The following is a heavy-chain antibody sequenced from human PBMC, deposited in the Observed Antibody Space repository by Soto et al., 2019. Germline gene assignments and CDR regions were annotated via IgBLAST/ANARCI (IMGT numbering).Heavy chain of an antibody. V-gene: IGHV3-23*01. CDR3: AKAQVVATIKSNFDY. D-gene: IGHD5-12*01. CDR2: ISGGGYTA. CDR1: GLSSRSHA. Sequence: EVQLLESGGGLVRPGGSLTISCVVSGLSSRSHAMYWVRQAPGRGLAWVAGISGGGYTAYYPDSVRGRFIISRDNSKNTVYLQIDNLRVDDTAGYYCAKAQVVATIKSNFDYWGQGILVTVA. J-gene: IGHJ4*02.